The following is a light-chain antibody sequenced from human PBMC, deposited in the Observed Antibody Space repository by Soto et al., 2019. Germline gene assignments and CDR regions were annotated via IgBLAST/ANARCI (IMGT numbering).Light chain of an antibody. V-gene: IGKV1-9*01. Sequence: DIQLTQSPSFLSASVGDRVTITCRASQGISSYLAWYQQKPGKAPKLLIYAASTLQSGVPSRFSGSGSGTELTLTISSLQPEDFATYYCQQLNSYALTFGGGTKVDI. J-gene: IGKJ4*01. CDR3: QQLNSYALT. CDR1: QGISSY. CDR2: AAS.